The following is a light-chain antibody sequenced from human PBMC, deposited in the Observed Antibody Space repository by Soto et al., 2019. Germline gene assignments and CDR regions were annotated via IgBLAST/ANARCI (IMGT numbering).Light chain of an antibody. J-gene: IGKJ4*01. V-gene: IGKV3-11*01. CDR3: QHRYNWPPLA. CDR2: DAS. CDR1: QNVGSN. Sequence: IVLTQSPATLSLSPVERATLSCRASQNVGSNFLAWYQHKPGRAPRLLIYDASSRETGIPVRFSGSGAGTDFTLTIRSLEPDDCAVYYCQHRYNWPPLAFGGGTKVEMK.